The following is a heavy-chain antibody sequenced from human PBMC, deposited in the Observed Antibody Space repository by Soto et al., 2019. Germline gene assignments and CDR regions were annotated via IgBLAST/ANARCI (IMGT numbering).Heavy chain of an antibody. CDR2: INPSGGST. V-gene: IGHV1-46*01. J-gene: IGHJ5*02. CDR3: ATAAGISITGTNGEYCFDP. Sequence: ASVKVSCKASGYTFTNYYINWVRQAPGQGLEWMGIINPSGGSTSYAQKFQGRVTMTRDTSTSTVYMELTSLRSEDTAVYYCATAAGISITGTNGEYCFDPWGQGTLVTVSS. D-gene: IGHD1-7*01. CDR1: GYTFTNYY.